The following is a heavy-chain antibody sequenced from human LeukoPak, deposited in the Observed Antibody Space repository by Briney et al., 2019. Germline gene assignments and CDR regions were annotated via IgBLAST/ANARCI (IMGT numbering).Heavy chain of an antibody. V-gene: IGHV3-48*02. CDR3: AKDSSEIVVVPAAHFDY. J-gene: IGHJ4*02. Sequence: GGSLRLSCAASEFTFSDHSMDWVRQAPGKGLEWVSYISSNGRIIHYADSVKGRFTISRDNAKNSLYLQMDSLRDEDTAVYYCAKDSSEIVVVPAAHFDYWGQGTLVTVSS. CDR2: ISSNGRII. CDR1: EFTFSDHS. D-gene: IGHD2-2*01.